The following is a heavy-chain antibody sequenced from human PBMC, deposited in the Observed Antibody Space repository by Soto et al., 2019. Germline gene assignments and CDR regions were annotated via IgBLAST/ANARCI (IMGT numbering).Heavy chain of an antibody. CDR1: GGTFSSYA. CDR3: ARHVPAAGYYYGMDV. J-gene: IGHJ6*02. CDR2: IIPIFGTA. Sequence: QVQLVQSGAEVKKPGSSVKVSCKASGGTFSSYAISWVRQAPGQGLEWMGGIIPIFGTANYAQKFQGRVTITTEDTTSTAYMELSSLRSEDTAVYYCARHVPAAGYYYGMDVWGQGTTVTVSS. V-gene: IGHV1-69*05. D-gene: IGHD2-2*01.